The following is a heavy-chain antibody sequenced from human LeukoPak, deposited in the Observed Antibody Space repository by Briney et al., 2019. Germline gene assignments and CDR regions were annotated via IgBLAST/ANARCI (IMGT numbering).Heavy chain of an antibody. CDR3: AKDKGTYYDILTGSRRADAFDI. J-gene: IGHJ3*02. Sequence: SETLSLTCTVSGDSISSYYWSWIRQPAGKGLEWIGRIYTSGSTNYNPSLKSRVTISVDTSKNQFSLKLSSVTAADTAVYYCAKDKGTYYDILTGSRRADAFDIWGQGTMVTVSS. CDR1: GDSISSYY. D-gene: IGHD3-9*01. CDR2: IYTSGST. V-gene: IGHV4-4*07.